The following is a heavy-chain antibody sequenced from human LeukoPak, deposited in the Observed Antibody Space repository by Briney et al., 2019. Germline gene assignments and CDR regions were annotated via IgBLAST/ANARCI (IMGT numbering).Heavy chain of an antibody. CDR3: ARMYSSGWPPEGYYFDY. Sequence: GGSLRLSCAASGLTFSSYGMSWVRQAPGKGLEWVSAISGSGGSTYYADSVKGRFTISRDNSKNTLYLQMNSLRAEDTAVYYCARMYSSGWPPEGYYFDYWGQGTLVTVSS. CDR1: GLTFSSYG. V-gene: IGHV3-23*01. J-gene: IGHJ4*02. D-gene: IGHD6-19*01. CDR2: ISGSGGST.